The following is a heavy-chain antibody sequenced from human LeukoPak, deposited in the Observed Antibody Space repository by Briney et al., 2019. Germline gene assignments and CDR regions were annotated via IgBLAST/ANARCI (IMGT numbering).Heavy chain of an antibody. CDR1: GSISGYY. CDR3: ARRMVRRVIIFDAFDI. V-gene: IGHV4-4*09. CDR2: IYTSGST. D-gene: IGHD3-10*01. J-gene: IGHJ3*02. Sequence: SETLSLTCTVSGSISGYYWSWIRQPPGKGLEWIGYIYTSGSTNYNPSLKSRVTISVDTSKNQFSLKLSSVTAADTAVYYCARRMVRRVIIFDAFDIWGQGTMVTVSS.